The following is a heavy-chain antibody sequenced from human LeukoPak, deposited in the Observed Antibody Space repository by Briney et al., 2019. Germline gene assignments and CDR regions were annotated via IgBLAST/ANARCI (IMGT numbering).Heavy chain of an antibody. Sequence: HAGGPLRLSCAASGFTFSSFAMHWARQAPGKGLEWVASINHNGNVNYYVDSVKGRFTISRDNAKNSLYLQMSNLRAEDTAVYFCARGGGLDVWGQGATVTVSS. CDR1: GFTFSSFA. J-gene: IGHJ6*02. V-gene: IGHV3-7*03. CDR3: ARGGGLDV. CDR2: INHNGNVN. D-gene: IGHD3-16*01.